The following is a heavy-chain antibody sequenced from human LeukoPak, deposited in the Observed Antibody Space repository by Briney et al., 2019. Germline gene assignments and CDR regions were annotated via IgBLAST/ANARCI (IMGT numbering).Heavy chain of an antibody. Sequence: GRSLRLSCAASGFTFSSYAMHWVRQAPGKGLEWVAVTSYDGSNKYYADSVKGRFTISRDNSKNTLYLQMNSLRAEDTAVYYCARTRSGIVVEEQLVLDYYYYYGMDVWGQGTTVTVSS. V-gene: IGHV3-30-3*01. CDR1: GFTFSSYA. D-gene: IGHD6-13*01. J-gene: IGHJ6*02. CDR3: ARTRSGIVVEEQLVLDYYYYYGMDV. CDR2: TSYDGSNK.